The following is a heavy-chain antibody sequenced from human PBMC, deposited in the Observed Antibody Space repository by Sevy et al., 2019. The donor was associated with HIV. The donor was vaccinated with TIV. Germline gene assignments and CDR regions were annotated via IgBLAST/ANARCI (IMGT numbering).Heavy chain of an antibody. Sequence: GGSLRLSCIGSGFSFSYYGIHWVRQPPGKGLDWVALISHDGIKEYYADSVKGRFTISRDNSKNTVYLEMNSLRNEDTAIYFCANAYSGSYSHSYLYALDVWGQGTTVTVSS. J-gene: IGHJ6*02. CDR1: GFSFSYYG. V-gene: IGHV3-30*18. CDR3: ANAYSGSYSHSYLYALDV. CDR2: ISHDGIKE. D-gene: IGHD1-26*01.